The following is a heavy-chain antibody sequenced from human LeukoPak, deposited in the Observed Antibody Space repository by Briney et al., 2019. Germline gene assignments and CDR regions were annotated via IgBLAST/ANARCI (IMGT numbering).Heavy chain of an antibody. J-gene: IGHJ5*02. CDR3: ARDHKESFYDFWSAFDP. CDR1: GGSISSYY. CDR2: IYYSGST. V-gene: IGHV4-59*12. D-gene: IGHD3-3*01. Sequence: PSETLSLTCTVSGGSISSYYWSWIRQPPGKGLEWIGYIYYSGSTNYNPSLKSRLTISVDTSKNQFSLKLSSVTAADTAVYYCARDHKESFYDFWSAFDPWGRGTLVTVSS.